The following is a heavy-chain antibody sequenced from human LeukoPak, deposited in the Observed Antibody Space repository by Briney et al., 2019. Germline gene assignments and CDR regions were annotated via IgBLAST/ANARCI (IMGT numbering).Heavy chain of an antibody. J-gene: IGHJ6*04. CDR2: IYYSGST. CDR3: V. V-gene: IGHV4-59*01. Sequence: SETLSLTCTVSGGSISSYYWSWIRQPPGKGLEWIGYIYYSGSTNYNPSLKSRVTISVDTSKNQFSLKLSSVTAVPYYYGMDVWGKGTTVTVSS. CDR1: GGSISSYY.